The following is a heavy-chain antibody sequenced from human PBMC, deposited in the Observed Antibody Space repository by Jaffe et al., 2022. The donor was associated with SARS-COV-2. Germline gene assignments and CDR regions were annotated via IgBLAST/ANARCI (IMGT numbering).Heavy chain of an antibody. Sequence: QVQLQESGPGLVKPSETLSLTCTVSGYSIRSGLHWDWIRQPPGKELEWIGSIHHSGKTSYNPSLKSRVTISVDTSKNQISLKLTSLSAGDTAMYYCARDGGDGSNYGVFDVWGQGTMVTVSS. V-gene: IGHV4-38-2*02. CDR1: GYSIRSGLH. J-gene: IGHJ3*01. D-gene: IGHD5-12*01. CDR3: ARDGGDGSNYGVFDV. CDR2: IHHSGKT.